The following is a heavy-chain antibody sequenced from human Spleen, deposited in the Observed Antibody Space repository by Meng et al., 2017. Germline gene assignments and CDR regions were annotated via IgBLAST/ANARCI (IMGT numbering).Heavy chain of an antibody. D-gene: IGHD2-21*02. CDR3: ASQSVTAIPFDY. J-gene: IGHJ4*02. V-gene: IGHV4-4*02. Sequence: QVHRQYAGPGLGQPSGSLSLTCAVSGDSISSINWWSWVRQPPGKGLEWIGEIYHTGTTNYNPSLESRVTISVVTSKNQFSLKMKSVTAADTAVYYCASQSVTAIPFDYWGPGALVTVSS. CDR1: GDSISSINW. CDR2: IYHTGTT.